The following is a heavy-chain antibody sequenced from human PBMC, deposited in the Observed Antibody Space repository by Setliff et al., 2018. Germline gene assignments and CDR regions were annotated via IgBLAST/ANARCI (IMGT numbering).Heavy chain of an antibody. CDR3: ARGRNIKLRLLDS. J-gene: IGHJ4*02. CDR1: GGTFSYYY. CDR2: INHSGST. Sequence: KPSETLSLTCAASGGTFSYYYWTWIRQPPGKGLEWIGEINHSGSTSYNPSPESRVTISIDTSKNQFSLNLRYVTAADTGLYYCARGRNIKLRLLDSWGQGKLVTVSS. V-gene: IGHV4-34*01. D-gene: IGHD1-20*01.